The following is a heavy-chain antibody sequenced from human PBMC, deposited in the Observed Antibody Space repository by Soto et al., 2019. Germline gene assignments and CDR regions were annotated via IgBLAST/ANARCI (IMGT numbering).Heavy chain of an antibody. CDR2: TRDKANSYTT. CDR1: GVTFSDHY. J-gene: IGHJ6*03. D-gene: IGHD4-17*01. V-gene: IGHV3-72*01. CDR3: ARDGYGDSDIYYYYMDV. Sequence: PGGSLRLSCAASGVTFSDHYMDWVRQAPGKGLEWVGRTRDKANSYTTEYAASVKGRFTISRDDSKNSLYLQMNSLKTEDTAVYYCARDGYGDSDIYYYYMDVWGKGTTVTVS.